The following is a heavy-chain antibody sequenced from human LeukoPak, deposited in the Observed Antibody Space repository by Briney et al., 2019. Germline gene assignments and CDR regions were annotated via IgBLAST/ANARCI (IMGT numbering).Heavy chain of an antibody. Sequence: SGPTLVNPTQTLTLTCTFSGFSLSTSAVGVGWIRQPPGKALEWLALIYWDDDKRYSPSLKSRLTITKDTSKNQVVLTMTNMDPVDTGTYYCAHIRGGGNSGLSDFWGQGTLVTVSS. D-gene: IGHD4-23*01. J-gene: IGHJ4*02. CDR1: GFSLSTSAVG. V-gene: IGHV2-5*02. CDR3: AHIRGGGNSGLSDF. CDR2: IYWDDDK.